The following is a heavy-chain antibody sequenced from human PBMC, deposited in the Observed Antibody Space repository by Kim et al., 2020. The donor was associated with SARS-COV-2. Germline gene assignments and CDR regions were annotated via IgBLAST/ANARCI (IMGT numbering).Heavy chain of an antibody. CDR3: ARSALFRTFDI. Sequence: STHYNPSLKSRVTISVDTSKNQFSLKLSSVTAADTAVYYCARSALFRTFDIWGQGTMVTVSS. J-gene: IGHJ3*02. CDR2: ST. D-gene: IGHD2-21*01. V-gene: IGHV4-4*09.